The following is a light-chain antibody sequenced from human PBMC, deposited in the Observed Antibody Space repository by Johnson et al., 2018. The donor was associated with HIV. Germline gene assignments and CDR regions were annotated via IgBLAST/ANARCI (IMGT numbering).Light chain of an antibody. V-gene: IGLV1-51*01. J-gene: IGLJ1*01. CDR3: GTWDSSLSAYV. CDR1: SSNIGNNY. Sequence: QSVLTQPPSMSAAPGQRVTISCSGSSSNIGNNYVSWYQQVPGAAPKLLIYDNNRRPSGIPDRFSGSKYGTSATLGITGLQTGDEADYYCGTWDSSLSAYVFGTGTKVTVL. CDR2: DNN.